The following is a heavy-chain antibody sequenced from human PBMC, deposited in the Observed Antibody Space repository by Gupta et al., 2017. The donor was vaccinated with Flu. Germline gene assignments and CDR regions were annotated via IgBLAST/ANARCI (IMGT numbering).Heavy chain of an antibody. CDR1: GGSIISYY. CDR3: ARMAYSSSSSREDFDY. J-gene: IGHJ4*02. V-gene: IGHV4-59*08. Sequence: QVQLQESGSGLVKPSETLSLTCTVSGGSIISYYSTWILQPPGKGLEWIGYIYYSGSTNYNPSLKSRVTISVDTSKNQFSLKLSSVTAADTAVYYCARMAYSSSSSREDFDYWGQGTLVTVSS. D-gene: IGHD6-6*01. CDR2: IYYSGST.